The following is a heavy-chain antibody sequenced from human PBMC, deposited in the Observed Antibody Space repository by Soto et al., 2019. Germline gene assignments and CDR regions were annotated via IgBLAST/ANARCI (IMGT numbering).Heavy chain of an antibody. Sequence: ASVKVSCKASGGTFSSYAISWVRQAPGQGLEWMGGIIPIFGTANYAQKFQGRVTITADESTSTAYMELSSLRSEDTAVYYCARRGYDSSGYYGPGRDYYYGMDVWGQGTTVTVSS. CDR1: GGTFSSYA. J-gene: IGHJ6*02. CDR3: ARRGYDSSGYYGPGRDYYYGMDV. D-gene: IGHD3-22*01. CDR2: IIPIFGTA. V-gene: IGHV1-69*13.